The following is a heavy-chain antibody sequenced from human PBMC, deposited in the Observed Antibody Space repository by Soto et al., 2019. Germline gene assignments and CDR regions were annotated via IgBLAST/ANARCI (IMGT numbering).Heavy chain of an antibody. CDR2: INGRGST. V-gene: IGHV4-34*01. J-gene: IGHJ4*02. Sequence: PEETLSVTCAVCDGSLSRESSRWIPQPPGKGLEWVGEINGRGSTKYNPSLKSRVTMSVDPSKNQFSLKLTSVTAADTAVYYCARQGDSTMAIFDYWGQGALVTVSS. CDR1: DGSLSRES. CDR3: ARQGDSTMAIFDY. D-gene: IGHD5-18*01.